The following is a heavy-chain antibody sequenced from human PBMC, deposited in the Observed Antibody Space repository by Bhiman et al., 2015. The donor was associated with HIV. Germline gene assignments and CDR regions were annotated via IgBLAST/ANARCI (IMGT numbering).Heavy chain of an antibody. CDR2: ISSSGSTI. CDR3: ARDRPYNWNWGNNYYGMDV. J-gene: IGHJ6*02. CDR1: GFIFSDYY. V-gene: IGHV3-11*04. D-gene: IGHD1-7*01. Sequence: QVQLVESGGGLVKPGGSLRLSCAASGFIFSDYYMSWIRQAPGKGLEWVSYISSSGSTIYYADSVKGRFTISRDNARNSLFLQMNSLRADDTAVYYCARDRPYNWNWGNNYYGMDVWGQGTTVIVSS.